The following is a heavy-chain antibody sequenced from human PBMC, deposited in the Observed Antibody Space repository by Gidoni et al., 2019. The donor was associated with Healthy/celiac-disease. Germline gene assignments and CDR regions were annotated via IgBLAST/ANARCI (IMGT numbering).Heavy chain of an antibody. CDR1: GCTFSSYA. J-gene: IGHJ6*04. Sequence: QVQLVQSGAAVTKPGSSVHVSCKASGCTFSSYAIVGGRQAPGQGLEWMGGSSRSLGTANYAQKFQGRVTITADESTSTAYMGLSSRRSEDTAVYDCARYKGEARMGYYGMDVWGKGTTVTVSS. V-gene: IGHV1-69*01. D-gene: IGHD6-6*01. CDR3: ARYKGEARMGYYGMDV. CDR2: SSRSLGTA.